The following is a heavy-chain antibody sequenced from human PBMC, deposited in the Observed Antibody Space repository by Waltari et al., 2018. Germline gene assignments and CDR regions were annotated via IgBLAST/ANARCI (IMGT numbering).Heavy chain of an antibody. CDR1: GFTSSSYA. Sequence: EVQLLESGGGLVQPGGSLRLSCAASGFTSSSYAMSWGRPAPGKGVEWVSAISGSGGSTYYADSVKGRFTISRDNSKNTLYLQMNSLRAEDTAVYYCAKLCSGGSCYYDYWGQGTLVTVSS. J-gene: IGHJ4*02. CDR2: ISGSGGST. D-gene: IGHD2-15*01. V-gene: IGHV3-23*01. CDR3: AKLCSGGSCYYDY.